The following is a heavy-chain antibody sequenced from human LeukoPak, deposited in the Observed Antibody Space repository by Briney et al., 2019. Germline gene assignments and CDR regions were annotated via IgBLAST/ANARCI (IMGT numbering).Heavy chain of an antibody. CDR1: GFTFSTYS. J-gene: IGHJ6*03. V-gene: IGHV3-21*01. CDR3: ARDSSTDYYYYNMDV. CDR2: ISSSSSNI. Sequence: PGGSLRLSCAASGFTFSTYSMNWVRQAPGKGLEWVSSISSSSSNIYYADSVKGRFTISSDNAKNSLYLQMNSLRAEDTAVYYCARDSSTDYYYYNMDVWGKGTRSPSP. D-gene: IGHD2/OR15-2a*01.